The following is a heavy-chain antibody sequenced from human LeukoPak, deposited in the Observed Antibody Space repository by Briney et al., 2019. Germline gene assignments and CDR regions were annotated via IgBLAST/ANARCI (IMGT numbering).Heavy chain of an antibody. J-gene: IGHJ5*02. CDR3: ARVYYDSSGYYGWGWFDP. Sequence: GGSLRLSCAASGFTFSDYYMSWIRQAPGKGLEWVSYISSSGSTIYYADSVKGRFTISRDNAKNSLYLQMNSLRAEDTAVYYCARVYYDSSGYYGWGWFDPWGQGTLVTVSS. CDR2: ISSSGSTI. D-gene: IGHD3-22*01. V-gene: IGHV3-11*01. CDR1: GFTFSDYY.